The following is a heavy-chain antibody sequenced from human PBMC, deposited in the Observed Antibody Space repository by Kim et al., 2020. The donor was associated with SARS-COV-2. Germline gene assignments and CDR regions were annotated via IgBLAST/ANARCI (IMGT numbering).Heavy chain of an antibody. CDR1: GFTFSNYA. V-gene: IGHV3-30*01. J-gene: IGHJ6*02. CDR3: ARATDYRSYFASGTSYYFGMDV. CDR2: IFYDGYKE. Sequence: GGSLRLSCAASGFTFSNYAMHWVRQAPGKGLDWMTFIFYDGYKEYYADSVKGRFTISRDNSKNILYLQMNSLRVEDTAVYYCARATDYRSYFASGTSYYFGMDVWGQGTTVTVSS. D-gene: IGHD4-4*01.